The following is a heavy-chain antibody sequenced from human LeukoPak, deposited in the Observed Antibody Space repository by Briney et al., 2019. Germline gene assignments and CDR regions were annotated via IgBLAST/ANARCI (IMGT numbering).Heavy chain of an antibody. J-gene: IGHJ4*02. D-gene: IGHD3-16*02. CDR3: ASSVLGTYYDYVWGSYRI. V-gene: IGHV4-38-2*02. Sequence: PSETLSLACTVSGYSISSGYYWGWIRQPPGKGLEWIGSIYHSGSTYYNPSLKSRVTISVDTSKNQFSLKLSSVTAADTAVYYCASSVLGTYYDYVWGSYRIWGQGTLVTVSS. CDR2: IYHSGST. CDR1: GYSISSGYY.